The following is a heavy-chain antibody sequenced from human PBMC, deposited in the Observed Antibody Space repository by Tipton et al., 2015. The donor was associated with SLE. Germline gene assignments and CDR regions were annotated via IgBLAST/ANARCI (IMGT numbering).Heavy chain of an antibody. Sequence: SLRLSCAASGFTFSNYEFNWVRQAPGKGLEWVSYINTVEETRYADSVRGRFTISRDNAKNSVYLQMFSLRADDTAVYYCAREIPPRGGDCNDYWGRGTLVTVSS. CDR1: GFTFSNYE. J-gene: IGHJ4*02. CDR3: AREIPPRGGDCNDY. CDR2: INTVEETR. V-gene: IGHV3-48*03. D-gene: IGHD2-21*01.